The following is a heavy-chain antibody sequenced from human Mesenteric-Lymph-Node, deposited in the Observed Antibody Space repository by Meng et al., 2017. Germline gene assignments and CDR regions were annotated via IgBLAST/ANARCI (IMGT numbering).Heavy chain of an antibody. V-gene: IGHV4-4*02. D-gene: IGHD6-19*01. CDR2: IDLGGSP. J-gene: IGHJ4*02. CDR3: ARHGGWHFDY. CDR1: GGSISSYNW. Sequence: HRQGSGPGPGEPSGTLSLTCAVAGGSISSYNWWSWVRQPPGKGLEWIGQIDLGGSPYYNPSLESRVIMSLDKSKNQFSLRLTSVAAADTAVYYCARHGGWHFDYWGQGALVTVSS.